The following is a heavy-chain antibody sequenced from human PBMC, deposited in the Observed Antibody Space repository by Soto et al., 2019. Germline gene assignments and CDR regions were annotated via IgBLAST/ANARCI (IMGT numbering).Heavy chain of an antibody. CDR1: GYTFKTYG. Sequence: ASVKVSCKSSGYTFKTYGISWVRQAPGQGLEWMGWISPYNGDRRLSEKMQGRLTMTTDTSTSTGYMELRSLTADDTAVYYCATTRSYDSHRPFDYWGQGTLGTVSS. CDR3: ATTRSYDSHRPFDY. D-gene: IGHD3-10*01. V-gene: IGHV1-18*04. J-gene: IGHJ4*02. CDR2: ISPYNGDR.